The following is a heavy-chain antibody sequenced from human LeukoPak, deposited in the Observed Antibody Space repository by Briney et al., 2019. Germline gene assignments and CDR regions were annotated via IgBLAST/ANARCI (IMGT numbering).Heavy chain of an antibody. CDR3: ARGRPHGNDY. J-gene: IGHJ4*02. V-gene: IGHV3-74*01. Sequence: GGSLRLSCAASGFTFSSYWMNWVRQTPGKGLVWVSRIASDGSSTTYADSVKGRFGISRDNAKNTLYLQMNSLRVEDTAVYYCARGRPHGNDYWGQGTLVTVSS. D-gene: IGHD4-23*01. CDR1: GFTFSSYW. CDR2: IASDGSST.